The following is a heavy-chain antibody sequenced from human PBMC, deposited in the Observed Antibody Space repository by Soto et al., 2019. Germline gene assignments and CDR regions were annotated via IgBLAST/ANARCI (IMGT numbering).Heavy chain of an antibody. D-gene: IGHD6-19*01. CDR2: INQDGTEI. Sequence: EVQLVESGGGLVQPGGSLRLSCAVSGITFSPPWMNWVRQTPGKGLGWVAIINQDGTEIIYVDSVKGRFTISRDNAKNSLYLQMNSLRAEDTAVYYCVGGYGWLPDFWGQGTRVTVSS. CDR1: GITFSPPW. J-gene: IGHJ4*02. CDR3: VGGYGWLPDF. V-gene: IGHV3-7*05.